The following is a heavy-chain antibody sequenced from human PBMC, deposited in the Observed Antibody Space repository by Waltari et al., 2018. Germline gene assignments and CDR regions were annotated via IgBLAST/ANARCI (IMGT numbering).Heavy chain of an antibody. CDR2: INTKTGNP. V-gene: IGHV7-4-1*02. J-gene: IGHJ4*02. Sequence: QVQLVQSGSELKKPGASVKVSCKASGYIFTNYAMNWVRQAPGQGLEWKGWINTKTGNPTYAQGFRGRCVFSLDTSVSTASLQISSLKAEDTAVYYCARGIQLWGRGSWYFDNWGQGTLVTVSS. D-gene: IGHD3-16*01. CDR3: ARGIQLWGRGSWYFDN. CDR1: GYIFTNYA.